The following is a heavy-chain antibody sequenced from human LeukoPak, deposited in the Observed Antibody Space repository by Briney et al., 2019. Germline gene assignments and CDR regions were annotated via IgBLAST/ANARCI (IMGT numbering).Heavy chain of an antibody. CDR3: ARATPGAGYCSSTSRHTFGIYYFDY. V-gene: IGHV1-18*01. D-gene: IGHD2-2*01. J-gene: IGHJ4*02. CDR1: GYTFTSYG. Sequence: GASVKVSCKASGYTFTSYGISWVRQAPGQGLEWMGWISAYNGNTNYAQKLQGRVTMTTDTSTSTAYMELRSLRSDDTAVYYCARATPGAGYCSSTSRHTFGIYYFDYWGQGTLVTVSS. CDR2: ISAYNGNT.